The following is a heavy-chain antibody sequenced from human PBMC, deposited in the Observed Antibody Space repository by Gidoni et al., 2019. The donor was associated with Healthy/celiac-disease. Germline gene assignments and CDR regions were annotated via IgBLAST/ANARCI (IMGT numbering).Heavy chain of an antibody. CDR2: ISSSSSYI. V-gene: IGHV3-21*01. Sequence: EVQLVESGGGLVKPGGSLRLSCAASGFSFSSYSMNWVRQAPGKGLEWVSSISSSSSYIYYADSVKGRFTISRDNAKNSLYLQMNSLRAEDTAVYYCARGLYSSSSVDYWGQGTLVTVSS. CDR1: GFSFSSYS. D-gene: IGHD6-6*01. CDR3: ARGLYSSSSVDY. J-gene: IGHJ4*02.